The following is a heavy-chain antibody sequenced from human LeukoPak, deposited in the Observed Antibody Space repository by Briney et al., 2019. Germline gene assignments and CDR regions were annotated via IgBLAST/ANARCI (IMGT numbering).Heavy chain of an antibody. J-gene: IGHJ5*02. Sequence: GASVKVSCKASGYTFTTYGINWVRQAPGQGLEWMGGIIPIFGTSNHAQNFQGRVTISADESTSTAYMELSSLRSEDSAIYYCVINMASWGQGTLVTVSS. V-gene: IGHV1-69*13. CDR3: VINMAS. CDR2: IIPIFGTS. CDR1: GYTFTTYG. D-gene: IGHD3-10*01.